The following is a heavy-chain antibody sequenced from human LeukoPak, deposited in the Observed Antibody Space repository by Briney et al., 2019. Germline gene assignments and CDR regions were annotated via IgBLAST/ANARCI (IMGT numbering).Heavy chain of an antibody. CDR1: GFTFSSYA. CDR2: ISSSSSYI. V-gene: IGHV3-21*01. J-gene: IGHJ5*02. CDR3: ARENRNNWFDP. Sequence: PGGSLRLSCAASGFTFSSYAMSWVRQAPGKGLEWVSSISSSSSYIYFADSVTGRFTISRDNAKNSLYLQMNSLRAEDTAVYYCARENRNNWFDPWGQGTLVTVSS.